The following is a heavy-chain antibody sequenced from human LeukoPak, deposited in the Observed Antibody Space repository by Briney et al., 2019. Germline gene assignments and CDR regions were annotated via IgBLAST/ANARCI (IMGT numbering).Heavy chain of an antibody. CDR3: VKSAGRNGGN. Sequence: GGSLRLSCTASGFTFGDYAMTWVRQAPGKGLEWVGFIRSKAYGGTTDYAASVKGRFTISRDNAKKSVYLQMNSLRAEDTAIYYCVKSAGRNGGNWGQGILVTVSS. CDR2: IRSKAYGGTT. D-gene: IGHD1-26*01. J-gene: IGHJ4*02. CDR1: GFTFGDYA. V-gene: IGHV3-49*04.